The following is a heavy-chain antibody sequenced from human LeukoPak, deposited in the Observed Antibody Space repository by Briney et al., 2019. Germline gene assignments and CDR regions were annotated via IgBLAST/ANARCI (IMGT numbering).Heavy chain of an antibody. J-gene: IGHJ4*02. CDR1: RFTFSSYA. CDR3: AKGSSSWDHFDY. D-gene: IGHD6-13*01. V-gene: IGHV3-23*01. CDR2: ISGSGGST. Sequence: GGSLRLSCAASRFTFSSYAMSWVRQAPGKGLEWVSAISGSGGSTYYADSVKGRFTISRDNSKNTLYLQMNSLRAEDTAVYYCAKGSSSWDHFDYWGQGTLVTVSS.